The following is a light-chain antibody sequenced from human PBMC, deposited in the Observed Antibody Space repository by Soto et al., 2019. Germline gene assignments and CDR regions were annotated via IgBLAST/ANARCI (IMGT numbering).Light chain of an antibody. V-gene: IGKV3-11*01. CDR1: QSVNSY. J-gene: IGKJ1*01. CDR3: QQYTDWPRT. Sequence: EIVLTQSPATLSLSPGERATLSCTASQSVNSYLAWYQHRPGQAPRLLIYDTFNRATGVPARFSGSGSGTDFTLTISSLQSEDFAVYYCQQYTDWPRTFGQGTKVDIK. CDR2: DTF.